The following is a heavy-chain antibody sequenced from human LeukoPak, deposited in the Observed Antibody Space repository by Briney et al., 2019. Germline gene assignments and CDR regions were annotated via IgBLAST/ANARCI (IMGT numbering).Heavy chain of an antibody. CDR3: TREILYGDSVGFDY. J-gene: IGHJ4*02. CDR2: INSDGSST. CDR1: GFIFSSYW. V-gene: IGHV3-74*01. Sequence: GGSLRLSCAASGFIFSSYWIHWVRLPPGKGLVWVLRINSDGSSTIYADSVKGRFTISRDNAENTVYLQMNSLRAEDTAVYYCTREILYGDSVGFDYWGQGTLVTVSS. D-gene: IGHD4-17*01.